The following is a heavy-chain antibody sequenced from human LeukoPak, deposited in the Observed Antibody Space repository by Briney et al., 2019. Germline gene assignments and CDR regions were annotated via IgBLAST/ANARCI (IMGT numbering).Heavy chain of an antibody. CDR1: GFTFSSYA. Sequence: PGGSLRLSCAASGFTFSSYAMSWVRQAPGKGLEWVSGISGSGDNTYYADSVKGRFTISRDNSKNTLYLQMNSLRAEDTAVYYCAKDSSSGDYDYWGQGTLVTVSS. CDR3: AKDSSSGDYDY. V-gene: IGHV3-23*01. J-gene: IGHJ4*02. D-gene: IGHD4-17*01. CDR2: ISGSGDNT.